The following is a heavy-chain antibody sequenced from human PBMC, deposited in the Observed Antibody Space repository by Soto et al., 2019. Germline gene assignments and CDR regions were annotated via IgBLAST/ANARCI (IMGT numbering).Heavy chain of an antibody. CDR2: IFYTGTT. D-gene: IGHD1-26*01. CDR3: VRHSGAGSANYLGMDV. V-gene: IGHV4-39*01. CDR1: GGPISTNDYH. J-gene: IGHJ6*02. Sequence: QLQLQQSGPGLVKPSETLSLTCTVSGGPISTNDYHWGWIRQPPGEGLDWIASIFYTGTTYYKSSLGSRLTISIDTSKMQFSLQLSSVTDTDTAIYSCVRHSGAGSANYLGMDVWGQGTTVTVSS.